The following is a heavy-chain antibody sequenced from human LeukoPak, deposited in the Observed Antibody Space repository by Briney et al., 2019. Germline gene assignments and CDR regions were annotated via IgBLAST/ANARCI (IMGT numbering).Heavy chain of an antibody. J-gene: IGHJ4*02. Sequence: GGSLRLSCAASGFTFSSYSMNWVRQAPGKGLEWVSYISSSGSTIYYADSLRGRFTISRDNAKNSLYLQMNSLRDEDTAVYYCAREAGTSQGSSWPRLYYFDYWGQGTLVTVSS. CDR1: GFTFSSYS. CDR2: ISSSGSTI. D-gene: IGHD6-13*01. CDR3: AREAGTSQGSSWPRLYYFDY. V-gene: IGHV3-48*02.